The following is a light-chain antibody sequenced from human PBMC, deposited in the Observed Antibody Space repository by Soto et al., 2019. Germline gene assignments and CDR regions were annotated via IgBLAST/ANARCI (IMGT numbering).Light chain of an antibody. V-gene: IGKV3-20*01. CDR1: QSVFSSH. J-gene: IGKJ2*01. CDR2: AVS. Sequence: EIMLTQSPGTLSLSPGERATLSCRTSQSVFSSHLAWYQQKSGHAPRLLIYAVSRRATGTPDRFSGSGSGTDFTLTINRLEPEDFAVYYCQAHVSAPAEYTFGQGTKLEIK. CDR3: QAHVSAPAEYT.